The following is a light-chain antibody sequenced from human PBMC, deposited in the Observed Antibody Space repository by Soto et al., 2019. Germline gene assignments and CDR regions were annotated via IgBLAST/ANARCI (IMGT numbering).Light chain of an antibody. CDR3: QQRAKWPPGFT. Sequence: EIVLTQSPATLSLSPRERVTLSCRASQSVSSYLAWYQQKPGQAPRLLIYDASNRATGIPARFSGSGSGTDFTLTISSLEPDDFAVYYCQQRAKWPPGFTFGPGTKVDIK. CDR2: DAS. V-gene: IGKV3-11*01. J-gene: IGKJ3*01. CDR1: QSVSSY.